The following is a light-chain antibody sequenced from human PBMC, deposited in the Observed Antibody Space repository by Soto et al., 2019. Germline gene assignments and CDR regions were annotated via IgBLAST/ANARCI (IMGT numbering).Light chain of an antibody. J-gene: IGKJ4*01. Sequence: DILLTQSPSSLSASVGDRVTITCRASQGINTDLACYQQEPGEPPNSLNYSASSLQRGVPSRFSGSGSGTEFTLTVSSLQPEDFATYYCQQLKSYPLTFGGGTKVDIK. V-gene: IGKV1-9*01. CDR1: QGINTD. CDR3: QQLKSYPLT. CDR2: SAS.